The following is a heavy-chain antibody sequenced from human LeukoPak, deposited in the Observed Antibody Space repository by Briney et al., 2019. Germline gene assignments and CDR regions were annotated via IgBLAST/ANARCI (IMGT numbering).Heavy chain of an antibody. V-gene: IGHV4-38-2*02. CDR2: IYHSGST. Sequence: SETLSLTCTVSGYSISSGYYWGWIRQPPGKGLEWIGSIYHSGSTYYNPSLKSRVTISVDTSKNQFSLKLTSVTAADTAVYFCARIRSRKWGFDYWGQGTLVTVSS. D-gene: IGHD6-13*01. CDR3: ARIRSRKWGFDY. J-gene: IGHJ4*02. CDR1: GYSISSGYY.